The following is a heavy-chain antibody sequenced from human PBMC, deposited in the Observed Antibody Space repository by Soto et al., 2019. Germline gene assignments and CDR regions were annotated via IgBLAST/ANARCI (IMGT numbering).Heavy chain of an antibody. CDR3: ASPKIAFYNWFDP. J-gene: IGHJ5*02. V-gene: IGHV4-39*01. CDR1: GGSIRGSTYY. CDR2: IYYSGST. Sequence: PSQTLSLTYTVSGGSIRGSTYYWSWLRQPPGKGLEWIGSIYYSGSTYYNPSLKSRVTISVDTSKNQFSLKLSSVTAADTAVYYCASPKIAFYNWFDPWGQGTLVTVSS. D-gene: IGHD3-3*02.